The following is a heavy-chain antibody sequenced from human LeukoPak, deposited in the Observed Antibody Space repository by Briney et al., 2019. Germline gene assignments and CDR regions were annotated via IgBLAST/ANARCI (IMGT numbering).Heavy chain of an antibody. CDR2: VNPKSGDT. Sequence: SVKVSYKASGYTFTGYYLHWVRQAPGQGLEWMGRVNPKSGDTLYAQKFQGRVTMTRDTSISTVYMELSGLRSDDTAVYYCARDPTVAGYWGQGTLVTVSS. D-gene: IGHD4-23*01. CDR3: ARDPTVAGY. V-gene: IGHV1-2*06. J-gene: IGHJ4*02. CDR1: GYTFTGYY.